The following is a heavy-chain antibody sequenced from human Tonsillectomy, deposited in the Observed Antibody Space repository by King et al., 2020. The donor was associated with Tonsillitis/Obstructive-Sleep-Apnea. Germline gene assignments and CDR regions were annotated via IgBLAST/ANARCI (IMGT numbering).Heavy chain of an antibody. V-gene: IGHV1-18*01. CDR1: GYTFSNYA. J-gene: IGHJ4*02. CDR2: ISIYDDNT. Sequence: VQLVESGAEVKKPGASVRVSCKASGYTFSNYAITWVRQAPGQGLEWMGWISIYDDNTYYAQNLQGRVTVTTDSSTSTAYLELRSLRSDDTAVYYCARVPDFGETAPYFFDYWGQGTLVTVSS. D-gene: IGHD3-10*01. CDR3: ARVPDFGETAPYFFDY.